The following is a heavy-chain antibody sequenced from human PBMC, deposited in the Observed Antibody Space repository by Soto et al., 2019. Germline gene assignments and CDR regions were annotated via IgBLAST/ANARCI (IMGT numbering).Heavy chain of an antibody. CDR1: GYTFTGYY. D-gene: IGHD6-19*01. V-gene: IGHV1-2*04. CDR2: INPNSGGT. J-gene: IGHJ6*02. CDR3: ARVFRRRYSSGWYNAYYYYGMDV. Sequence: ASVKVSCKASGYTFTGYYMHWVRQAPGQGLEWMGWINPNSGGTNYAQKFQGWVTMTRDTSISTAYMELSRLRSDDTAVYYCARVFRRRYSSGWYNAYYYYGMDVWGQGTTVTVSS.